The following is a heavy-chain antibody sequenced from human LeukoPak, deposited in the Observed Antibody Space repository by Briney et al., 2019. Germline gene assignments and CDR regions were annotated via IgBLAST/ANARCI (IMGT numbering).Heavy chain of an antibody. CDR2: ISGSGGST. D-gene: IGHD3-10*01. Sequence: GGSLRLSCAASGFTFSSYAMSWVRQAPGKGLEWVSAISGSGGSTYYADSVKGRFTISRDNSKNTLYLQMNSLRAEDTAVYYCAKERTYGSGSPYYFDYWGQGTLVTVSS. J-gene: IGHJ4*02. V-gene: IGHV3-23*01. CDR3: AKERTYGSGSPYYFDY. CDR1: GFTFSSYA.